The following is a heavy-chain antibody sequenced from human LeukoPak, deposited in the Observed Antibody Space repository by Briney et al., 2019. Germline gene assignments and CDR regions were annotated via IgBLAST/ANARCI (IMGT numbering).Heavy chain of an antibody. CDR3: AKDDRAVAGTGYFDY. CDR2: MNKGGSET. CDR1: GFTFGRHW. V-gene: IGHV3-7*03. D-gene: IGHD6-19*01. J-gene: IGHJ4*02. Sequence: GGSLRLSCAASGFTFGRHWMSWVRQAPGKGLEWVAHMNKGGSETTNVDSVKGRFTISRDNSKNSLYLQMNGLRTEDTALYYCAKDDRAVAGTGYFDYWGQGTLVTVSS.